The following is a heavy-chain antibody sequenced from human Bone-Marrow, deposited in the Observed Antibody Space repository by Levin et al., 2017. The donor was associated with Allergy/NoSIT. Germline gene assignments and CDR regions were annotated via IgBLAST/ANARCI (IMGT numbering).Heavy chain of an antibody. CDR3: ARQRVAAIAATAGWSY. V-gene: IGHV4-39*01. J-gene: IGHJ4*02. Sequence: SQTLSLTCSVSGGSISSPHYYWGWIRQPPGKGLEWIGSTFYRGSTYYNLSLKSRVTISVDTSKTQISLELTSVTAADTAVYYCARQRVAAIAATAGWSYWGQGILVTVSS. CDR2: TFYRGST. D-gene: IGHD2-15*01. CDR1: GGSISSPHYY.